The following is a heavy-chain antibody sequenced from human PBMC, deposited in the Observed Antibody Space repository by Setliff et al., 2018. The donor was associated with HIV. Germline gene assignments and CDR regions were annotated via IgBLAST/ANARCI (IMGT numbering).Heavy chain of an antibody. CDR3: VKNRVVVMQNYFDS. Sequence: GGSLRLSWTASGCTLSNYAMRWVRKPPGKGLEWVAGIGGSPDTTYYGDSGRGRFTIARDNSKNTLSLQLNRVRAEDTAVYFCVKNRVVVMQNYFDSWGQGTLVTVSS. J-gene: IGHJ4*02. CDR1: GCTLSNYA. V-gene: IGHV3-23*01. CDR2: IGGSPDTT. D-gene: IGHD2-21*01.